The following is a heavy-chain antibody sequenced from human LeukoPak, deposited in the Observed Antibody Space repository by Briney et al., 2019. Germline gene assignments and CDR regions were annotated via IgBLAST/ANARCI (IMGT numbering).Heavy chain of an antibody. J-gene: IGHJ4*02. Sequence: GSLRLSCAASGFTFSDYYMSWIRQAPGKGLEWIGSIYYSGSTYYNPSLKSRVTISADMSKNQFSLRLYSVTAADTAVYYCGRDSVEMGTIHSDYWGQGTLVTVSS. CDR1: GFTFSDYY. CDR3: GRDSVEMGTIHSDY. CDR2: IYYSGST. D-gene: IGHD5-24*01. V-gene: IGHV4-38-2*02.